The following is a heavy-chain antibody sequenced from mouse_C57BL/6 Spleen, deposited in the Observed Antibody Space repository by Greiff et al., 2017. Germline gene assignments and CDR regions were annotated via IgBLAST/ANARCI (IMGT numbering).Heavy chain of an antibody. D-gene: IGHD1-1*01. CDR1: GYTFTSYG. CDR2: IYPRSGNT. CDR3: ARGGMLLRGAMDY. V-gene: IGHV1-81*01. J-gene: IGHJ4*01. Sequence: QVHVKQSGAELARPGASVKLSCKASGYTFTSYGISWVKQRTGQGLEWIGEIYPRSGNTYYNEKFKGKATLTADKSSSTAYMELRSLTSEDSAVYFCARGGMLLRGAMDYWGQGTSVTVSS.